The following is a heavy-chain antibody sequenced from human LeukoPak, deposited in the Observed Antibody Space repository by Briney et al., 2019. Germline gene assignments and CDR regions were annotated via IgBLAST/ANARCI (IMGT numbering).Heavy chain of an antibody. Sequence: GGSLRLSCAASGFTFSSYVVHWVRQAPGKGLEWVAVISYDGSNKYYADSVKGRFTISRDNSKNTLYLQMNSLRAEDTAVYYCARVYDPPGEEAVPGTSDYWGQGTLVTVSS. D-gene: IGHD6-19*01. CDR2: ISYDGSNK. CDR3: ARVYDPPGEEAVPGTSDY. J-gene: IGHJ4*02. CDR1: GFTFSSYV. V-gene: IGHV3-30*04.